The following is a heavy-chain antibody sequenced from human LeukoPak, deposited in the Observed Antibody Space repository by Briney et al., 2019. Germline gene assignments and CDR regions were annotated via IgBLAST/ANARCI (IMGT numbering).Heavy chain of an antibody. CDR3: GRDRRSVGGAAYAFDI. V-gene: IGHV1-18*01. D-gene: IGHD3-3*01. CDR1: GYTFTSYG. Sequence: ASVKVSCKASGYTFTSYGISWVRQAPGQGLEWVGWISSYNGNTKYAEEFQGRVTMTTDTSTSTVYMELGSLTSDDTAVYYCGRDRRSVGGAAYAFDIWGQGTMVAVSS. CDR2: ISSYNGNT. J-gene: IGHJ3*02.